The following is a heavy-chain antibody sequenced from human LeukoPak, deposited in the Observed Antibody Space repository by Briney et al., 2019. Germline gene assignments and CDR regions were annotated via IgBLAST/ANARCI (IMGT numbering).Heavy chain of an antibody. CDR2: IYHSGST. J-gene: IGHJ4*02. D-gene: IGHD3-16*01. CDR3: ARVLEDYVWGRTLYYFDY. CDR1: GYSINSGYY. Sequence: SETLSLTCAVSGYSINSGYYWGWIRQPPGKGLGWIGNIYHSGSTYYNPSLKSRVTISVDTSKNQFSLKLSSVTAADTAVYYCARVLEDYVWGRTLYYFDYWGQGTLVTVSS. V-gene: IGHV4-38-2*01.